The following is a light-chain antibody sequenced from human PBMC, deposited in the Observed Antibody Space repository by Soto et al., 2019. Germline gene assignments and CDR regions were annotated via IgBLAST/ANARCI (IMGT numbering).Light chain of an antibody. Sequence: QSALTQPASVSGSPGQSITISCTGTSSDVGGYNYVSWYHQHPGKAPKLMIYEVRNRPSGVSNRFSGSKSGDTASLTISGLQAEDEADYYCSSYAGSNNYVFGTGTKVTVL. CDR3: SSYAGSNNYV. V-gene: IGLV2-14*01. CDR2: EVR. J-gene: IGLJ1*01. CDR1: SSDVGGYNY.